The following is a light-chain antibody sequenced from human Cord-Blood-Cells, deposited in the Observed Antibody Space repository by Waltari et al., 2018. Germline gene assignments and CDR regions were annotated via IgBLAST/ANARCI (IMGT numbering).Light chain of an antibody. CDR3: CSYAGSSTFV. CDR2: EGS. V-gene: IGLV2-23*03. J-gene: IGLJ2*01. CDR1: SSDVWSYNL. Sequence: QSALTQPASVSGSPGQSITISCTGTSSDVWSYNLVSWYQHNPGKAPKLMIYEGSKRPSGVSNRFSGSKSGNTASPTISGLQAEDEADYYCCSYAGSSTFVFGGGTKLTVL.